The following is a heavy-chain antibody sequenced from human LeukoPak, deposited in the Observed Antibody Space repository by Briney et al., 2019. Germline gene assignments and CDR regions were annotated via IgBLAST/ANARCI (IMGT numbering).Heavy chain of an antibody. D-gene: IGHD6-13*01. CDR1: GYTFSSYA. CDR2: INEDGSMK. CDR3: ARDQHSSSWYPAAGFDY. V-gene: IGHV3-7*01. Sequence: GGSLRLSCAASGYTFSSYAMSWVRQAPGKGLEWVANINEDGSMKTCVDSLKGRFTISRDNTKNSMYLQMNSVRAEDTAVYYCARDQHSSSWYPAAGFDYWGQGTLVTVSS. J-gene: IGHJ4*02.